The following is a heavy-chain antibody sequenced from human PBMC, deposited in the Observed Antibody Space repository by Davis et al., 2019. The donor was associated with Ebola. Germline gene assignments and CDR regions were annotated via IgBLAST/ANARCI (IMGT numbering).Heavy chain of an antibody. D-gene: IGHD3-10*01. CDR2: INHSGST. Sequence: SETLSLTCAVYGGSFSGYYWSWIRQPPGKGLEWIGEINHSGSTNYNPSLESRLIISIDTSKNQFSLQLNSVTAADTAVYYCAGGRNYYYGSGSQFGPWGQGTLVTVSS. V-gene: IGHV4-34*01. J-gene: IGHJ5*02. CDR3: AGGRNYYYGSGSQFGP. CDR1: GGSFSGYY.